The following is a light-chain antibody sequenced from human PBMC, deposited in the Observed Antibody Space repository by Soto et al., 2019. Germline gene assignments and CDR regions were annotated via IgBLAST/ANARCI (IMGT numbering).Light chain of an antibody. J-gene: IGLJ1*01. CDR2: DVT. CDR3: SSYTSSTTRV. V-gene: IGLV2-14*01. Sequence: QSALTQPASVSASTGQSITISCTGTSSDVGGYNSVSWYQQHPGKAPKVMIYDVTNRPSGVSNRFSGSKSGNTASLTISELQAEDEADYYCSSYTSSTTRVFGTGTKLTV. CDR1: SSDVGGYNS.